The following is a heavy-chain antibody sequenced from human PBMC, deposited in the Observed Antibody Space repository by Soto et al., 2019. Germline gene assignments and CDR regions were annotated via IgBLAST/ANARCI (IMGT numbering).Heavy chain of an antibody. CDR3: ARSVFP. CDR1: GGSISSGCYY. Sequence: PLETLSLTCTVSGGSISSGCYYWNWIRQHPGKGLEWIGYIYYIGSTYYNPSLKSRVTISLDTSKNQFSLKLSSVTAADTAVYYCARSVFPWGQGTLVTVSS. V-gene: IGHV4-31*03. CDR2: IYYIGST. J-gene: IGHJ5*02.